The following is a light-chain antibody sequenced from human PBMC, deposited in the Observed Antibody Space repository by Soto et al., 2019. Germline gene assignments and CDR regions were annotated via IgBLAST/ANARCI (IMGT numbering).Light chain of an antibody. CDR2: GAS. Sequence: EVELTQSPATLSLSPGERATLSCRASQSVAANYLAWYQQKRGEAPRLLIYGASRSATGIPDKFSGSGSGTDFTLTISRLEPEDFSVYYCHQYGTAPLTFGPGTKVDIK. J-gene: IGKJ3*01. V-gene: IGKV3-20*01. CDR3: HQYGTAPLT. CDR1: QSVAANY.